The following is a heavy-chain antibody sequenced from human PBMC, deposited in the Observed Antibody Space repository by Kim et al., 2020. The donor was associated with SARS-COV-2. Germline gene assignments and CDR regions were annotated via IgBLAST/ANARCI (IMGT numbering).Heavy chain of an antibody. CDR2: ISRSGGST. J-gene: IGHJ4*02. CDR1: GFTFSDYG. V-gene: IGHV3-23*01. CDR3: VRGLWGFDY. Sequence: GGSLRLSCAASGFTFSDYGMTWVRQAPGKGLEWVSGISRSGGSTYYADSVKGRFTISRDSSRNTVYLQMNRLRGDDTAVYYCVRGLWGFDYWGQGTPVIV. D-gene: IGHD3-16*01.